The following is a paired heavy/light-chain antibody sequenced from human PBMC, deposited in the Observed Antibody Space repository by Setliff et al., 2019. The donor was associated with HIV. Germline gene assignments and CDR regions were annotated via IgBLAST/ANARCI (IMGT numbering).Heavy chain of an antibody. CDR1: GDTLSSHA. J-gene: IGHJ5*02. CDR3: VRDVYYEGVSGYDQGYNWFDP. D-gene: IGHD3-3*01. V-gene: IGHV1-69*13. CDR2: ILPRFGAL. Sequence: QVQLVQSGAEVKKPGSSVKVSCKATGDTLSSHAISWVRQAPGQGLEWMGSILPRFGALNYAQKFRDTVTITADESTSTTYMELSSLRREDTAVYYCVRDVYYEGVSGYDQGYNWFDPWGQGTLVTVSS.
Light chain of an antibody. Sequence: QSVLTQPPSVSGAPGQRVTISCTGSSSNIGAGFDVHWYQQLPRTAPKVLIYGNHNRPSGVPDRFSGSKSGTSASLAITGLQAGDEAEYYCQSYDSSLSEWVFGGGTKVTVL. V-gene: IGLV1-40*01. CDR2: GNH. J-gene: IGLJ3*02. CDR3: QSYDSSLSEWV. CDR1: SSNIGAGFD.